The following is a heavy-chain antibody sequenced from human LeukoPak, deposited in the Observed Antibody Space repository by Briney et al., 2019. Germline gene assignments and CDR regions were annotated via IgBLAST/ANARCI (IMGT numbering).Heavy chain of an antibody. J-gene: IGHJ5*02. CDR1: GGSFSGYY. D-gene: IGHD2-8*01. CDR3: ARAFRMYALHNWFDP. V-gene: IGHV4-59*01. CDR2: IYYSGST. Sequence: PSETLSLTCAVYGGSFSGYYWSWIRQPPGKGLEWIGYIYYSGSTNYNPSVKSRVTMSVDTSKNQFALKLSSVTAADTAVYYCARAFRMYALHNWFDPWGQGTLVTVSS.